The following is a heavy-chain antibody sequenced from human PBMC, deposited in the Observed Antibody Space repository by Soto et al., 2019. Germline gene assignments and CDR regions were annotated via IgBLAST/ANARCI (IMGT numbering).Heavy chain of an antibody. D-gene: IGHD6-6*01. V-gene: IGHV1-3*01. CDR2: INAGNGNT. J-gene: IGHJ4*02. CDR1: GYTFTSYA. CDR3: ARNPFEYSSSYYFDY. Sequence: ASVKVSCKASGYTFTSYAMHWVRQAPGQRLEWMGWINAGNGNTKYSQKFQGRVTITRDTSASTAYMELSSLRSEDTAVYYCARNPFEYSSSYYFDYWGQGTLVTVSS.